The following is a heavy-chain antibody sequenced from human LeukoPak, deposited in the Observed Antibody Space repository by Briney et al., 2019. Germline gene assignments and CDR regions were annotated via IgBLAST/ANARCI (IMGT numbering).Heavy chain of an antibody. J-gene: IGHJ4*02. Sequence: SQTLSLTFAISGDSVSTNSAAWNWIRQSPSRGLEWLGRTYYRPKWYNDYAVSVKSRITINPDTSKNHFSLQLNSVTPEDTAVYYCARGGIGYCTSSSCYFGSWGQGTLVTVSS. CDR2: TYYRPKWYN. CDR1: GDSVSTNSAA. D-gene: IGHD2-2*01. V-gene: IGHV6-1*01. CDR3: ARGGIGYCTSSSCYFGS.